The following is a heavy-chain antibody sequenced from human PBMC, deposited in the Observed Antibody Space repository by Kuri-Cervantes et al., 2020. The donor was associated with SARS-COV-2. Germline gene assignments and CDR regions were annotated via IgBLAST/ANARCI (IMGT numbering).Heavy chain of an antibody. CDR2: IRQDGNEI. CDR3: VRDGDHWNFDY. J-gene: IGHJ4*02. Sequence: GESLKISCGASGFSFRSYWMSWVRQAPGKGLEWVANIRQDGNEIFYVDSVKGRFTLSRDNAKNMLFLQMNSLRAEDTAVYYCVRDGDHWNFDYWGQGTLVTVSS. CDR1: GFSFRSYW. V-gene: IGHV3-7*01. D-gene: IGHD1-1*01.